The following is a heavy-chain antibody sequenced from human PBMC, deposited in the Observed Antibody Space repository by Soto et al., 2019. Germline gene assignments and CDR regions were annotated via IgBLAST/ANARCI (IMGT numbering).Heavy chain of an antibody. CDR2: ISYSGST. V-gene: IGHV4-61*01. Sequence: PSETLSLTCTVSGGSVSSGSYYWSWIRQPPGKGLEWIGYISYSGSTNYSPSLKSRVTISVDTSKNQFSLKLSSVTAADTAVYYCARGAGIYTYGGWFDPWGQGTLVTVSS. CDR1: GGSVSSGSYY. CDR3: ARGAGIYTYGGWFDP. J-gene: IGHJ5*02. D-gene: IGHD6-13*01.